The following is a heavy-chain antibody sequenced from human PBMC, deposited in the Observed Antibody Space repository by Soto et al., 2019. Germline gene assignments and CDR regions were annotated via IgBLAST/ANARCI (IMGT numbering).Heavy chain of an antibody. V-gene: IGHV4-59*01. CDR1: GGSITNYY. D-gene: IGHD3-10*01. J-gene: IGHJ5*02. Sequence: QVQLQESGPGLVRPSETLSLTCTVSGGSITNYYWSWIRQPPGKGLEWIGFIYFSGSTKYNPSLESRVTISVDRSRNQFSLKLSSVTTADTAVYYCARESLGSGQNNWFDPWGQGTLVTVSS. CDR2: IYFSGST. CDR3: ARESLGSGQNNWFDP.